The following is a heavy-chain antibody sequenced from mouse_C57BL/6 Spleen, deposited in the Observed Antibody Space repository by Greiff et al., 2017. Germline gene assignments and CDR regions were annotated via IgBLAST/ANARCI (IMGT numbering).Heavy chain of an antibody. V-gene: IGHV1-20*01. J-gene: IGHJ2*01. D-gene: IGHD2-4*01. CDR2: ITPYNGDT. CDR3: ARRMGLRPFDY. Sequence: VQLQQSGPELVKPGDSVKISCKASGYSFTGYFMNWVMQSHGKSLEWIGRITPYNGDTFYNQKFKGKATLTVDKSSSTAHMELRSLSSEDTAVYYCARRMGLRPFDYWGQGTTLTVSS. CDR1: GYSFTGYF.